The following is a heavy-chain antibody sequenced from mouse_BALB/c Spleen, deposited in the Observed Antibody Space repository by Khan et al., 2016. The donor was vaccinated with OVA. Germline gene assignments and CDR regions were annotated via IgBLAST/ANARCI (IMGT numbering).Heavy chain of an antibody. J-gene: IGHJ2*01. D-gene: IGHD1-1*01. CDR2: ISYSGNT. V-gene: IGHV3-2*02. CDR1: GYSITTDYA. CDR3: ARIYGGDFDY. Sequence: VQLKESGPGLVKPSQSLSLTCTVTGYSITTDYAWNWIRQFPGNKLEWMGYISYSGNTKYNPSLKSRISITRDTYKNQFFLQLKSVTTEDTARYYCARIYGGDFDYWGQGTILTVSS.